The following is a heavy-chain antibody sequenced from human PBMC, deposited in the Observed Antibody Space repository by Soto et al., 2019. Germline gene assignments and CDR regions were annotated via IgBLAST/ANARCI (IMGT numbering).Heavy chain of an antibody. J-gene: IGHJ4*02. CDR2: INGDGSTT. CDR3: ARGYSSGPDS. V-gene: IGHV3-74*01. D-gene: IGHD6-19*01. CDR1: GFTFNDYW. Sequence: EVQLVESGGGLVQPGGSLRLSCVASGFTFNDYWMHWVRQAPGKGLVWVARINGDGSTTTYADSVQGRFTISRANARNTLYLHLSSRTAEDTALYYCARGYSSGPDSWGQGTLVTVSS.